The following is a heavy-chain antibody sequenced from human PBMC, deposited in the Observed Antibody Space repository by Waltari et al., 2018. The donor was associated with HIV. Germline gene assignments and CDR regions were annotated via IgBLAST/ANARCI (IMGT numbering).Heavy chain of an antibody. CDR1: VDSISGYY. CDR3: ARQGVVVITPRRDFYYGLDV. V-gene: IGHV4-4*07. Sequence: QVQLLESGPGLVKPSETLSLTCTVPVDSISGYYWTWIRQPAGTGLEWIGRIYTTGSTNYNPSLKSRVTMSVDTSKNQFSLNLTSVTAADTAVYYCARQGVVVITPRRDFYYGLDVWGQGTTVAVSS. CDR2: IYTTGST. J-gene: IGHJ6*02. D-gene: IGHD3-22*01.